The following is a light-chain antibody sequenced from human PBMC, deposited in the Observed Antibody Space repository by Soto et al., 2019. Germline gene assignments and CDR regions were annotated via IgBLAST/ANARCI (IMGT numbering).Light chain of an antibody. Sequence: QAVLTQPPSVSGAPGPRVTISCTGSSANIGAGYDVHWDQHLPGTAPKVLIYDNNNRPSGVPDRFYGSKSGTSASLAITGLQAEDEADYYCHSYDGSLGGPVFGGGTKLTVL. CDR1: SANIGAGYD. CDR2: DNN. V-gene: IGLV1-40*01. CDR3: HSYDGSLGGPV. J-gene: IGLJ2*01.